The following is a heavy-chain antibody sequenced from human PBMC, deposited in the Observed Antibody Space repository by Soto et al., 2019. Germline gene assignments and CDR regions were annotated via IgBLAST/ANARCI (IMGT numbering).Heavy chain of an antibody. CDR3: ARENPAGLEVWYYYYGMDV. CDR1: GFTFSDYY. D-gene: IGHD3-16*01. V-gene: IGHV3-11*06. Sequence: VGSLRLSCAASGFTFSDYYMSWIRQARGKGLEWVSYISSSSSYTNYADSVKGRFTISRDNAKNSLYLQMNSLRAEDTAVYYCARENPAGLEVWYYYYGMDVWGQGTTVTVSS. J-gene: IGHJ6*02. CDR2: ISSSSSYT.